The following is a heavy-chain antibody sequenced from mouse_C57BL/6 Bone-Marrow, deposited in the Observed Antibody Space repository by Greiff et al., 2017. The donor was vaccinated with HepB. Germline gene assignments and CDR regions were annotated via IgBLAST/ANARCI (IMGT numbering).Heavy chain of an antibody. CDR2: IYPRSGNT. J-gene: IGHJ1*03. D-gene: IGHD1-1*01. CDR3: ARPIITTVVATWYFDV. V-gene: IGHV1-81*01. CDR1: GYTFTSYG. Sequence: QVQLQQSGAELARPGASVKLSCKASGYTFTSYGISWVKQRTGQGLEWIGEIYPRSGNTYYNEKFKGKATLTADKSSSTAYMELRSLTSEDSAVYFCARPIITTVVATWYFDVWGTGTTVTVSS.